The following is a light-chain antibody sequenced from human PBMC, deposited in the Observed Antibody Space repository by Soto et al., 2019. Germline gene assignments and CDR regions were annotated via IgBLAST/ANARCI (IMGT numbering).Light chain of an antibody. V-gene: IGKV1-9*01. CDR1: QGISSY. Sequence: DIQLTQSPSFLSASVGDRVTITCRASQGISSYLAWYQQKPGKAPKLLIYAASTLQSGVPSRFSGSGSGTEFTLTISSLQPEDFATYYCQQLNSYPPTFGGGTKVETK. J-gene: IGKJ4*01. CDR3: QQLNSYPPT. CDR2: AAS.